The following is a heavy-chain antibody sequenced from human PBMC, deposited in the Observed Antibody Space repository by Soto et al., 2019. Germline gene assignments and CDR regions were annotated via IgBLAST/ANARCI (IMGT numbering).Heavy chain of an antibody. CDR3: ARGGIAARTILYYFDY. CDR2: IKQDGSEK. Sequence: PGGSLRLSCAASGFTFSSYWMSWVRQAPGKGLEWVANIKQDGSEKYYVDSVKGRFTISRDNAKNSLYLQMNSLRAEDTAVYYCARGGIAARTILYYFDYWGQGTLVTVSS. V-gene: IGHV3-7*01. D-gene: IGHD6-6*01. CDR1: GFTFSSYW. J-gene: IGHJ4*02.